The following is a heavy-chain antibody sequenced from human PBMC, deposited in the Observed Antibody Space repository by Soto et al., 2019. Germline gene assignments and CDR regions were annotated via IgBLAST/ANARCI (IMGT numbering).Heavy chain of an antibody. Sequence: QVQLQQWGAGLLKPSETLSLTCAVYGGSFSGYYWSWIRHPPGKGLEWIGEINHSGSTNYNPSLKSRVTISVDTSKNQFSLKLSSVTAADTAVYYCARGGLYGSGSYDYWGQGTLVTVSS. CDR2: INHSGST. J-gene: IGHJ4*02. CDR3: ARGGLYGSGSYDY. V-gene: IGHV4-34*01. CDR1: GGSFSGYY. D-gene: IGHD3-10*01.